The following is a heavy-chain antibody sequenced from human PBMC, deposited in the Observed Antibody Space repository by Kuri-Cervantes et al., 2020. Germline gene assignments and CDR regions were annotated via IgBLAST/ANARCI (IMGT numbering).Heavy chain of an antibody. V-gene: IGHV3-30-3*01. D-gene: IGHD1-20*01. CDR1: GFTFSSYA. J-gene: IGHJ3*02. CDR2: ISYDGSNK. CDR3: ARERVYNWNDGVVNAFDI. Sequence: GGSRRLSCAASGFTFSSYAMHWVRQAPGEGLEWVAVISYDGSNKYYADSVKGRFTISRDNAKNSLYLQMNSLRDEDTAVYYCARERVYNWNDGVVNAFDIWGQGTMVTVSS.